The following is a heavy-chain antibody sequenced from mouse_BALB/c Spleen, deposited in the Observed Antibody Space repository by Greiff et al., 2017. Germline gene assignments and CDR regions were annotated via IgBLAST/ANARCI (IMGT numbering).Heavy chain of an antibody. Sequence: QVHVKQSGAELAKPGASVKMSCKASGYTFTSYWMHWVKQRPGQGLEWIGYINPSTGYTEYNQKFKDKATLTADKSSSTAYMQLSSLTSEDSAVYYCARYGNPPFDYWGQGTTLTVSS. J-gene: IGHJ2*01. CDR2: INPSTGYT. CDR1: GYTFTSYW. D-gene: IGHD2-1*01. CDR3: ARYGNPPFDY. V-gene: IGHV1-7*01.